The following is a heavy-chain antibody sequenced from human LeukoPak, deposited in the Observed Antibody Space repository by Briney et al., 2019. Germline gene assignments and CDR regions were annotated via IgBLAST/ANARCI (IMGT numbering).Heavy chain of an antibody. CDR3: ARDIDCSSTSCYAGSLGFDP. CDR2: INHSGST. D-gene: IGHD2-2*01. V-gene: IGHV4-34*01. CDR1: GYSISNGYH. J-gene: IGHJ5*02. Sequence: SETLSLTCTVSGYSISNGYHWSWIRQPPGKGLEWIGEINHSGSTNYNPSLKSRVTISVDTSKNQFSLKLSSVTAADTAVYYCARDIDCSSTSCYAGSLGFDPWGQGTLVTVSS.